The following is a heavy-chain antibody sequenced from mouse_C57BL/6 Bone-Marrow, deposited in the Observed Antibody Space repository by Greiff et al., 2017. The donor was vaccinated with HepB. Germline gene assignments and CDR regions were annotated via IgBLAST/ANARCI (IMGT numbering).Heavy chain of an antibody. CDR3: AREGITTVVAKFAY. J-gene: IGHJ3*01. D-gene: IGHD1-1*01. CDR1: GYTFTSYW. CDR2: IYPGSGST. V-gene: IGHV1-55*01. Sequence: VKLQQPGDELVKPGASVKMSCKASGYTFTSYWITWVKQRPGQGLEWIGDIYPGSGSTNYNEKFKSKATLTVDTSSSTAYMQLSSLTSEDSAVYYCAREGITTVVAKFAYWGQGTLVTVSA.